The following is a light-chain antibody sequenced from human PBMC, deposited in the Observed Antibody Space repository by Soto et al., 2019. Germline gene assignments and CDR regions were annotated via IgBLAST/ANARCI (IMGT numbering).Light chain of an antibody. CDR1: QSISSSY. CDR3: QQYGSSRRT. CDR2: GAS. V-gene: IGKV3-20*01. Sequence: EIVLTQSPGTLSLSPGERATLSCRASQSISSSYSAWYQQKPGQAPRLLIYGASRRATGIPDRFSGSGSGTDFTLAISRLEPEDFAVYYCQQYGSSRRTFGQGTKVDSK. J-gene: IGKJ1*01.